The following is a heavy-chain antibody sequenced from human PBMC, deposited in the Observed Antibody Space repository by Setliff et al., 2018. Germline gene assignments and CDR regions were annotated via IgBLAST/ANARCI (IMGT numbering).Heavy chain of an antibody. CDR1: GDSFNNYA. CDR3: ARSPAVLGIVYLDP. J-gene: IGHJ5*02. V-gene: IGHV1-69*05. CDR2: IIPMFGTP. Sequence: SVKVSCKASGDSFNNYAISWVRQAPGQGLEWMGGIIPMFGTPAYAQKFQDRVTITTDESTSTAYMELDSLRSEDTAVYYCARSPAVLGIVYLDPWGQGTLVTV. D-gene: IGHD2-15*01.